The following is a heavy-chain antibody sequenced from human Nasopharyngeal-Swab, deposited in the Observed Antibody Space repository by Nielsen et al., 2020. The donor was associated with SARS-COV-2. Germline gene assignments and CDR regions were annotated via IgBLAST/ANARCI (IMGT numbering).Heavy chain of an antibody. Sequence: GGSLRLSCAASGFTFSSYGMHWVRQAPGKGLEWVAVISYDGSNKYYADSVKGRFTISRDNSKNTLYLQMNSLRAEDTAVYYCAKDWKYYDFWSGYVVETNKRNYYYYYMDVWGKGTTVTVSS. J-gene: IGHJ6*03. D-gene: IGHD3-3*01. CDR2: ISYDGSNK. V-gene: IGHV3-30*18. CDR3: AKDWKYYDFWSGYVVETNKRNYYYYYMDV. CDR1: GFTFSSYG.